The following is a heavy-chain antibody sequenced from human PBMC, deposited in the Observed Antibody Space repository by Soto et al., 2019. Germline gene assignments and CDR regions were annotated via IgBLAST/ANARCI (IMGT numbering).Heavy chain of an antibody. V-gene: IGHV1-18*01. J-gene: IGHJ5*02. CDR2: ISTYNGDT. Sequence: GASVKVSCKAPGYTYRSSARCWPRQAPGQGLEWMGWISTYNGDTNDAPKFQGRVTMTSDTSTSTVYMELSSLRSEDTAVYYCARDVLSAPWGQGTLVTVSS. CDR1: GYTYRSSA. D-gene: IGHD2-15*01. CDR3: ARDVLSAP.